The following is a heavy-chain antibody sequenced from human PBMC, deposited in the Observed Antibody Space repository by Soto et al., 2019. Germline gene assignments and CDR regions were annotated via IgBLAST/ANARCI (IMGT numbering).Heavy chain of an antibody. V-gene: IGHV3-23*01. CDR3: AKSQSGWARIYYGMDL. J-gene: IGHJ6*02. D-gene: IGHD6-19*01. CDR1: GFLFYNYA. CDR2: ISGSGDKT. Sequence: EVQLLESGGGLVQPGGSLRLSCAASGFLFYNYAMSWVRQAPGKGLEWVSSISGSGDKTDYADSVKGRFTISRDNSRNTLYLQMTSLRAHDTAIYYCAKSQSGWARIYYGMDLWGQGTTVTV.